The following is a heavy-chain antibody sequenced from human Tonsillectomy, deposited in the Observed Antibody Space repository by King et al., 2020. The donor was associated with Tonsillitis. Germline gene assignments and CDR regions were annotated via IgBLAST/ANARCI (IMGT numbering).Heavy chain of an antibody. Sequence: VQLVESGGGVVQPGRSLRLSCAASGFTFNNYGMHWVRQAPGKGLEWVAVIWYDGDNKYYADSVKGRFTISRDNSKNTLNLQMNSLRGEDTAVYYCARAPYSTTGYFDYWGQGTLVTVSS. CDR2: IWYDGDNK. CDR3: ARAPYSTTGYFDY. J-gene: IGHJ4*02. D-gene: IGHD6-13*01. V-gene: IGHV3-33*08. CDR1: GFTFNNYG.